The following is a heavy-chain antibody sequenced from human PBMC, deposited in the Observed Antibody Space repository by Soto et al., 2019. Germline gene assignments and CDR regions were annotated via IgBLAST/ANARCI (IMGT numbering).Heavy chain of an antibody. CDR3: AKDKLRDYGEVYYFDY. J-gene: IGHJ4*02. V-gene: IGHV3-43*01. Sequence: GESLKISCAASGFTFDDYTMHWVRQAPGKGLEWVSLISWDGGSTYYADSVKGRFTISRDNSKNSLYLQMNSLRTEDTALYYCAKDKLRDYGEVYYFDYWGQGTLVTVSS. CDR1: GFTFDDYT. CDR2: ISWDGGST. D-gene: IGHD4-17*01.